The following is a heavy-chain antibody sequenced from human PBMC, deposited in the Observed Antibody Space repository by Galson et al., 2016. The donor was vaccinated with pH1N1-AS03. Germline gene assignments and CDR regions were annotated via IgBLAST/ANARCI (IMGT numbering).Heavy chain of an antibody. J-gene: IGHJ6*02. V-gene: IGHV3-11*01. CDR2: ITSSGGSGSTI. CDR1: GFTFGDYY. CDR3: ARARGGEDAWSQDV. Sequence: SLRLSCAASGFTFGDYYMSWIRQAPGKGLEWISCITSSGGSGSTIYYADSVKGRFTISRDNAKDSLYLQMDSLRVEDTAVYYCARARGGEDAWSQDVWGQGTTVTVSS. D-gene: IGHD2-21*01.